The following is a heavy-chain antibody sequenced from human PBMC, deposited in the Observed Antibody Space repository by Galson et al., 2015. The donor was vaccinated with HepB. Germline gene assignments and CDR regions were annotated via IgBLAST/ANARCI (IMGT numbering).Heavy chain of an antibody. CDR2: INPSSGGT. CDR3: ARDYGDHFDY. D-gene: IGHD4-17*01. CDR1: GYAFSGYY. Sequence: SVKVSCKASGYAFSGYYMHWVRQAPGQGLEWMGWINPSSGGTSYAQKFQGRVTMTRDTSISTAYMELSRLRSDDTAVCYCARDYGDHFDYWGQGTLVTVSS. J-gene: IGHJ4*02. V-gene: IGHV1-2*02.